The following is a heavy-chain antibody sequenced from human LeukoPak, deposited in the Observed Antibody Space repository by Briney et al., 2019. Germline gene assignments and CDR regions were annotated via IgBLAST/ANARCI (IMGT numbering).Heavy chain of an antibody. J-gene: IGHJ6*03. CDR2: MNPNSGNT. Sequence: ASVKVSCKASGYTFTSYDINWVRQATGQGLEWMGWMNPNSGNTGYAQKFQGRVTMTRDTSTSTVYMELNSLRSDDTAVYHCARALTHVRSGCYYYYMDVWGKGTTVTISS. V-gene: IGHV1-8*01. D-gene: IGHD6-25*01. CDR1: GYTFTSYD. CDR3: ARALTHVRSGCYYYYMDV.